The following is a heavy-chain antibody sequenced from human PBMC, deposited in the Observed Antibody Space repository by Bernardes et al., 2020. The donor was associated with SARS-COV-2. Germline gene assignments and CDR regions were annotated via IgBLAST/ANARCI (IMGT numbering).Heavy chain of an antibody. Sequence: SETLSLTCTLSGGSISGNTYYWAWIRQPPGKGLEWVGSVSYSGSTFYTPSLKSRATISLDPSDNQFSLRLNSVTATDTAMYFCARLKATATFRDTGKHYFDLWGRGTLVTVSS. CDR3: ARLKATATFRDTGKHYFDL. J-gene: IGHJ4*02. D-gene: IGHD4-17*01. CDR1: GGSISGNTYY. CDR2: VSYSGST. V-gene: IGHV4-39*01.